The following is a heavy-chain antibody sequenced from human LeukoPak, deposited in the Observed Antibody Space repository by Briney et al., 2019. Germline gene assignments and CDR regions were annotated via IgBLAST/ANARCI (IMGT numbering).Heavy chain of an antibody. J-gene: IGHJ3*02. Sequence: SETLSLTCKVSDGSISSYYWNWIRQPPGKGLEWIGYIYYSGSTNYNPSLKSRVTISVDTSKNQFSLKLSSVTAADTAVYYCASRHDHDAFDIWGQGTMVTVSS. CDR1: DGSISSYY. V-gene: IGHV4-59*08. CDR2: IYYSGST. CDR3: ASRHDHDAFDI.